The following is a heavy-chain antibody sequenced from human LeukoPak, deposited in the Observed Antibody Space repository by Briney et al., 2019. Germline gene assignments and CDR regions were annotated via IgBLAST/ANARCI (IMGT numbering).Heavy chain of an antibody. CDR3: ANYPGSGYFAY. J-gene: IGHJ4*02. D-gene: IGHD6-19*01. Sequence: GGSLRLSCAASGFTFSSYGMHWVRQAPGKGLEWVAVISYDGSNKYYADSVKGRFTISRDNSKNPLYLQMNSLRAEDTAVYYCANYPGSGYFAYWGQGTLVTVSS. CDR2: ISYDGSNK. CDR1: GFTFSSYG. V-gene: IGHV3-30*18.